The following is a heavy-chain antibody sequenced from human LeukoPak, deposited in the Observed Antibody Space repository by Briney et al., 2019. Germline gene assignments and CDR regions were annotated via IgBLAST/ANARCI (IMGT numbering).Heavy chain of an antibody. CDR2: IYYSGST. J-gene: IGHJ4*02. V-gene: IGHV4-39*01. CDR1: GGSISSSSYY. Sequence: SEALSLTCTVSGGSISSSSYYWGWIRQPPGKGLEWIGSIYYSGSTYYNPSLKSRVTISVDTSKNQFSLKLSSVTAADTAVYYCARHGEYYYDSSGYYYRARYFDYWGQGTLVTVSS. D-gene: IGHD3-22*01. CDR3: ARHGEYYYDSSGYYYRARYFDY.